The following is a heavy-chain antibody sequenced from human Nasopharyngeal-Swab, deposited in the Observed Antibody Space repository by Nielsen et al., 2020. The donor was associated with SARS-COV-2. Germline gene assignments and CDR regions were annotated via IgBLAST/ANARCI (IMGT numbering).Heavy chain of an antibody. CDR1: GFTFGNYN. V-gene: IGHV3-21*01. CDR2: ISSSSSFI. J-gene: IGHJ3*02. Sequence: GESLKISCAGSGFTFGNYNMSWVRQAPGKGLEWVSSISSSSSFIYYADSVKGRFTISRDNAQKSLSLQMNSLRAEDTGVYFCARDTGAFDIWGQGTMVTVSS. D-gene: IGHD3-10*01. CDR3: ARDTGAFDI.